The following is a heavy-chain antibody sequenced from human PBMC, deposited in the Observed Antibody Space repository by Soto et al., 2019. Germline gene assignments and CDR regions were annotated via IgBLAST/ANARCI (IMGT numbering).Heavy chain of an antibody. CDR1: GGTFSRYT. D-gene: IGHD3-10*01. CDR2: IIPIAAIA. J-gene: IGHJ5*02. CDR3: ARRSTIVRGAPSWFDP. V-gene: IGHV1-69*02. Sequence: QVQLVQSGAEVKKPGSSVKVSCKASGGTFSRYTINWVRQAPGQGLEWMGRIIPIAAIANYTQKFQGRVTITVDKSSTTAYMELSRLRSDDTAVYYCARRSTIVRGAPSWFDPWGQGTMVTVSS.